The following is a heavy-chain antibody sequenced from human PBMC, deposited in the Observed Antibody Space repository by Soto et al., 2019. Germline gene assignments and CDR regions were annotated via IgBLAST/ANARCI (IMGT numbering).Heavy chain of an antibody. V-gene: IGHV3-64*01. J-gene: IGHJ6*03. CDR1: GFTFSSYA. D-gene: IGHD5-12*01. CDR2: ISSNGGST. Sequence: GGSLRLSCAASGFTFSSYAMHWVRQAPGKGLEYVSAISSNGGSTYYANSVKGRFTISRDNSKNTLYLQMGSLRAEDMAVYYCARDGGYSGYDTNYYYYYMDVWGKGTTVTVSS. CDR3: ARDGGYSGYDTNYYYYYMDV.